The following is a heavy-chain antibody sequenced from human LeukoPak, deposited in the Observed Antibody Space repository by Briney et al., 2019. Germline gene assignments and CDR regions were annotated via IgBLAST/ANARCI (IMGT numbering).Heavy chain of an antibody. CDR1: GGSISSSSYY. V-gene: IGHV4-39*07. J-gene: IGHJ4*02. CDR3: ASVGGQGDY. CDR2: IYYSGST. Sequence: SETLSLTCTVSGGSISSSSYYWGWIRQPPGKGLEWIGSIYYSGSTYYNPSLKSRVTISVDTSKNQFSLKLSSVTAADTAVYYCASVGGQGDYWGQGTLVTVSS. D-gene: IGHD2-15*01.